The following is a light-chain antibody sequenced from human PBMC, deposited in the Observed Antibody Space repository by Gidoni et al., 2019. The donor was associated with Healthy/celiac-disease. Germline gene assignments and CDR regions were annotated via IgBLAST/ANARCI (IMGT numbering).Light chain of an antibody. CDR2: EVS. Sequence: QSALTQPASVSGSPGHSLTISCTGTSSDVGGYHSVSWYQQHPGKAPKLMIYEVSHRPSGVSNRFSGSKSCNTASLNISGLQAEDEADYYCSSYTSSRTLFGGGTNLTVL. CDR3: SSYTSSRTL. V-gene: IGLV2-14*01. J-gene: IGLJ2*01. CDR1: SSDVGGYHS.